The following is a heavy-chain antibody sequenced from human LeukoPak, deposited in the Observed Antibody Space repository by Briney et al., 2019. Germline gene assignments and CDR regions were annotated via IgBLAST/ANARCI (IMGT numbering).Heavy chain of an antibody. Sequence: ASVKVSCKASGGTFSSYAISWVRQAPGQRLEWMGWINAGNGNTKYSQKFQGRVTITRDTSASTAYMELSSLRSEDTAVYYCARDRGDYYGSGSYTHPFDPWGQGTLVTVSS. CDR2: INAGNGNT. V-gene: IGHV1-3*01. CDR1: GGTFSSYA. CDR3: ARDRGDYYGSGSYTHPFDP. D-gene: IGHD3-10*01. J-gene: IGHJ5*02.